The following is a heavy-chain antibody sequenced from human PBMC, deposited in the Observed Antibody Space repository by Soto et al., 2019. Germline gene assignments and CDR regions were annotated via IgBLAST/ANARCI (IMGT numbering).Heavy chain of an antibody. J-gene: IGHJ4*02. CDR2: IYYSGST. Sequence: SETLSLTCTVSGGSISSGGYYWSWIRQHPGKGLEWIGYIYYSGSTYYNPSLKSRVTISVDTSKNQFSLKLSSVTAADTAVYYCARDLGVDYDSSGNSPVGYYFDYWGQGTLVTVSS. V-gene: IGHV4-31*03. CDR3: ARDLGVDYDSSGNSPVGYYFDY. D-gene: IGHD3-22*01. CDR1: GGSISSGGYY.